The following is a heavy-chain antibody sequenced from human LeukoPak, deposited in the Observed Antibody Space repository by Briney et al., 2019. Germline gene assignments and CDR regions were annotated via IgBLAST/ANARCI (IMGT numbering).Heavy chain of an antibody. V-gene: IGHV3-21*01. D-gene: IGHD3-22*01. CDR3: ARVSDSTPDEGS. Sequence: GGSLRLSCAASGFTFSSYIMNWVRQAPGKGLEWVSSISPSGSHKYYADSVKGRFTTSRDNAKNSVFLQMNSLRAEDTAVYYCARVSDSTPDEGSWGQGTLVTVSS. CDR2: ISPSGSHK. J-gene: IGHJ5*01. CDR1: GFTFSSYI.